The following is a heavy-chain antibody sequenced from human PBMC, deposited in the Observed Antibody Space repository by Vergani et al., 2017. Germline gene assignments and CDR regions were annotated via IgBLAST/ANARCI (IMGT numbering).Heavy chain of an antibody. CDR2: IYLGGTT. CDR3: ARVRSTTTVVTPGGNYYNYGMDG. D-gene: IGHD4-23*01. CDR1: GDSMNNYY. V-gene: IGHV4-59*01. Sequence: QVHLQEAGPGLVKPAETLSLTCTVSGDSMNNYYWNWIRQTPGKGLEWIGYIYLGGTTTYNPSLESRVSLSADTSKNQFSLQLTSVTAADTAVYYFARVRSTTTVVTPGGNYYNYGMDGWSERTTIAVSS. J-gene: IGHJ6*04.